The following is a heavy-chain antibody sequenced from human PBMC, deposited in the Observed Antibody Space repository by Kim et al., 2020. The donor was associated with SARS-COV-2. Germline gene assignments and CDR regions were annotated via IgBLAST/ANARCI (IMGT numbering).Heavy chain of an antibody. Sequence: GGSLRLSCAASGFTFSSYNMNLVRQAPGKGLEWVAHISTRSDFIYYADSLRGRSTISRDNTKNSLFLHVNSLRAEDTAVYYCARGRGVNRWKVAFEVWGQGTLITVSS. V-gene: IGHV3-21*06. CDR3: ARGRGVNRWKVAFEV. J-gene: IGHJ3*01. CDR2: ISTRSDFI. CDR1: GFTFSSYN. D-gene: IGHD1-1*01.